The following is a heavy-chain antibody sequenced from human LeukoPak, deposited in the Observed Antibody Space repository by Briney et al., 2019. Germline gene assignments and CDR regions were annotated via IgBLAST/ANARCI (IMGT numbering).Heavy chain of an antibody. CDR3: ARVGGWHDAFDI. V-gene: IGHV1-2*02. CDR2: INPNSGGT. CDR1: GYSFTGYY. J-gene: IGHJ3*02. D-gene: IGHD6-19*01. Sequence: ASVKVSCKASGYSFTGYYMHWVQQAPGQGLEWMGWINPNSGGTNYAQKFQGRVTMTRDTSISTAYMELSRLRSDDTAVYYCARVGGWHDAFDIWGQGTMVTVSS.